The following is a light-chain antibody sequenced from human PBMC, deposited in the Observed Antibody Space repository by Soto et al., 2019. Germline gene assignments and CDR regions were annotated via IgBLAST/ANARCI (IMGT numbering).Light chain of an antibody. J-gene: IGKJ1*01. CDR2: AAS. Sequence: DIQMTQSPSSLSASVGDRITITCRASQSISRYLNWYQHKPGKAPKLLINAASSLERGVPSRFSGGGSGTDFTLNISRLQPDDFATYYCQQNYRATPWTFGQGTKVDIK. V-gene: IGKV1-39*01. CDR3: QQNYRATPWT. CDR1: QSISRY.